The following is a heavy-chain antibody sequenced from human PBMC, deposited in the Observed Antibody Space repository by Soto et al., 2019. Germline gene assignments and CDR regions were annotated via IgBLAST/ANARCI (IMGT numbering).Heavy chain of an antibody. Sequence: QVQLVQSGAEVKKPGSSVKVSCKASGGTFSSYAISWVRQAPGQGLEWMGGVIPIFGTANYAQKFQGRVTITADESMSTAYMEMSSLRSEDTAVYYCAREELYYDSSGYSGRYFQHWGQGTLVTVSS. CDR2: VIPIFGTA. CDR1: GGTFSSYA. V-gene: IGHV1-69*01. D-gene: IGHD3-22*01. J-gene: IGHJ1*01. CDR3: AREELYYDSSGYSGRYFQH.